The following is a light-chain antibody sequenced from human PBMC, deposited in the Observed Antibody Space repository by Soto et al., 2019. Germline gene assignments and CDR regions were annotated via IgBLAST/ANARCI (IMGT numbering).Light chain of an antibody. CDR1: SSDVGAYNY. Sequence: QSALTQPASVPGSPGQSITNSCTGTSSDVGAYNYVSWDQQHPGKAPKLMIYDVSNRPSGVSNRFSVSKSGNTASLTISGLQAEDEAYYSCISDASSSGTDWVFGGGTELTVL. CDR2: DVS. V-gene: IGLV2-14*01. J-gene: IGLJ3*02. CDR3: ISDASSSGTDWV.